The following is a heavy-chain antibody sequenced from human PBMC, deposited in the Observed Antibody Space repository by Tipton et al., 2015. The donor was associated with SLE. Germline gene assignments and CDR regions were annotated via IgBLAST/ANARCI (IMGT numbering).Heavy chain of an antibody. J-gene: IGHJ4*02. CDR2: TNEDGTIT. CDR3: ARGIDPTSSRISDY. Sequence: GSLRLSCAASGFTFRSYWMHWIRQAPGKGLMWVSRTNEDGTITSYEDSVKGRFTISRDNAKNILYLQMNSLRVEDTALYYCARGIDPTSSRISDYWGQGTLLSVSS. V-gene: IGHV3-74*01. D-gene: IGHD2-2*01. CDR1: GFTFRSYW.